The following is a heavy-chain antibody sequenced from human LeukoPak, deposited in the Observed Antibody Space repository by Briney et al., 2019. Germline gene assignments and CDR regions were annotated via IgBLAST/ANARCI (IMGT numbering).Heavy chain of an antibody. CDR2: INPNSGGT. D-gene: IGHD3-22*01. CDR1: GYTFLGYY. Sequence: GASVKVSCKASGYTFLGYYLHWIRQAPGQGLEWMGWINPNSGGTNYAQKFQGRVTMTRDTSISTAYMELSRLRSDDTAVYYCASKGNYYDSSGYNYWGQGTLVTVSS. V-gene: IGHV1-2*02. CDR3: ASKGNYYDSSGYNY. J-gene: IGHJ4*02.